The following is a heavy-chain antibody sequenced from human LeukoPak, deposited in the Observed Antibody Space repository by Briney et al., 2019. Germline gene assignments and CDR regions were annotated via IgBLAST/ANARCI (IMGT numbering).Heavy chain of an antibody. V-gene: IGHV3-30*03. J-gene: IGHJ4*02. D-gene: IGHD5-18*01. CDR2: ISDDERSK. Sequence: GSLRLSCAASGFSFISYGMHWVRQAPGKGLEWVGVISDDERSKEYAEYVKGRFTISRDNSKDTLYLQMNSLRDEDTDVYYCARGHVRGYSYGFGYWGQGSLVTVSS. CDR1: GFSFISYG. CDR3: ARGHVRGYSYGFGY.